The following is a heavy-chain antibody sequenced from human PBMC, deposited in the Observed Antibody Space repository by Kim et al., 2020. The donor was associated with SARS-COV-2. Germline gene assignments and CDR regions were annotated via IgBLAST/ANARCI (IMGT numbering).Heavy chain of an antibody. D-gene: IGHD2-15*01. J-gene: IGHJ3*02. CDR2: IDPSDSYT. Sequence: GESLKISCKGSGYSFTSYWISWVRQMPGKGLEWMGRIDPSDSYTNYSPSFQGHVTISADKSISTAYLQWSSLKASDTAMYYCARTPWRCSGGSCHFGLGAFDIWGQGTMVTVSS. CDR3: ARTPWRCSGGSCHFGLGAFDI. CDR1: GYSFTSYW. V-gene: IGHV5-10-1*01.